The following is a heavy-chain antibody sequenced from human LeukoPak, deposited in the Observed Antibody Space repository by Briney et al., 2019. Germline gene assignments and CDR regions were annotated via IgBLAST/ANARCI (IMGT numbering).Heavy chain of an antibody. D-gene: IGHD3-16*02. V-gene: IGHV1-2*02. CDR1: GYTFTGYY. Sequence: ASVKVSCKASGYTFTGYYMHWVRQAPGQGLEWMGWINPNSGGTNYAQKFQGRVTMTRDTSISTAYMELRSLRSDDTAVYYCARASIMITFGGVIVIPPDYWGQGTLVTVSS. J-gene: IGHJ4*02. CDR2: INPNSGGT. CDR3: ARASIMITFGGVIVIPPDY.